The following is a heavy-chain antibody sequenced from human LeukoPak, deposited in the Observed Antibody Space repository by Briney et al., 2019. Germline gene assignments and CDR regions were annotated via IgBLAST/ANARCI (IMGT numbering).Heavy chain of an antibody. CDR2: ISSSSSYI. CDR3: ARDIAPGYYYDSSGSLLGYYFDY. D-gene: IGHD3-22*01. V-gene: IGHV3-21*01. J-gene: IGHJ4*02. Sequence: PGGSLRLSCAASGFTFSSYSMNWVRQAPGKGLEWVSSISSSSSYIYYADSVKGRFTISRDNAKNSMYLQVNSLRAEDTAVYYCARDIAPGYYYDSSGSLLGYYFDYWGQGTLVTVSS. CDR1: GFTFSSYS.